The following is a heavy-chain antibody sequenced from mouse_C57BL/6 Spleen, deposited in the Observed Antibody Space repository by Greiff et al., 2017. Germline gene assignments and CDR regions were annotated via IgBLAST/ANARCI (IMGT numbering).Heavy chain of an antibody. CDR3: AKFGVYTMDY. CDR2: ISSGSSTI. V-gene: IGHV5-17*01. J-gene: IGHJ4*01. CDR1: GFTFSDYG. Sequence: EVKLVESGGGLVKPGGSLKLSCAASGFTFSDYGMHWVRQAPEKGLEWVAYISSGSSTIDYADTVKGRFTISRDNAKNTLFMQITSLWSEDTAMYYCAKFGVYTMDYWGQGTSVTVSS.